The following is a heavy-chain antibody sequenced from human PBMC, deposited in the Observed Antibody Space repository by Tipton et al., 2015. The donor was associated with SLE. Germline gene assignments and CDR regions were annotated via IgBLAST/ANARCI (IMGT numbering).Heavy chain of an antibody. D-gene: IGHD1-26*01. CDR3: ARGFGTYKNWFDP. Sequence: SLRLSCTASGFTFSAFAMYWVRQAPDKGLELVAFISYNGNKIDYGDSVKGRFTISRDNSDNTLYLQMTSLRTDDTAMYFCARGFGTYKNWFDPWGQGTLVTVSS. CDR2: ISYNGNKI. CDR1: GFTFSAFA. J-gene: IGHJ5*02. V-gene: IGHV3-30-3*01.